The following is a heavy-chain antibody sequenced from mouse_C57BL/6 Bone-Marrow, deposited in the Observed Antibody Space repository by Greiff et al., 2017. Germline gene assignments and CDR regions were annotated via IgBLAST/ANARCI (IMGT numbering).Heavy chain of an antibody. CDR1: GYTFTSYG. J-gene: IGHJ3*01. CDR3: ARSAVLLDFFAY. CDR2: IYPRSGNT. Sequence: QVQLQQSGAELARPGASVKLSCKASGYTFTSYGISWVKQRTGQGLEWIGEIYPRSGNTYYNEKFKGKATLTADKSSSTAYMELRSLTSEDSAVYFCARSAVLLDFFAYWGQGTLVTVSA. V-gene: IGHV1-81*01. D-gene: IGHD1-1*01.